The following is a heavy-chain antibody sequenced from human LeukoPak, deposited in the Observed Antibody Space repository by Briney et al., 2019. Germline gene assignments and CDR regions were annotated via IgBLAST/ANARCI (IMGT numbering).Heavy chain of an antibody. CDR1: GFTFSDYY. Sequence: GGSLRLSCAASGFTFSDYYMSWIRQAPGKGLEWVSYISSSGSTIYYADSVKGRFTISRDNAKNSLYLRMNSLRAEDTAVYYCAREGTAIIAEPYYFDYWGQGTLVTVSS. CDR2: ISSSGSTI. D-gene: IGHD6-13*01. CDR3: AREGTAIIAEPYYFDY. V-gene: IGHV3-11*01. J-gene: IGHJ4*02.